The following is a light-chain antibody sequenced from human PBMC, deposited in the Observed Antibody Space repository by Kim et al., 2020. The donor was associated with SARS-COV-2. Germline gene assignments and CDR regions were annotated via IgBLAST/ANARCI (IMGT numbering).Light chain of an antibody. V-gene: IGLV3-1*01. Sequence: SYELTQPPSVSVSPGQTASITCSGDKLGDEYACWYQQKPGQSPVLVIYQDSKRPSGIPDRFSGSNSGNTATLTISGTQAMDEADYYCRAWDSSSYVVFGG. J-gene: IGLJ2*01. CDR2: QDS. CDR3: RAWDSSSYVV. CDR1: KLGDEY.